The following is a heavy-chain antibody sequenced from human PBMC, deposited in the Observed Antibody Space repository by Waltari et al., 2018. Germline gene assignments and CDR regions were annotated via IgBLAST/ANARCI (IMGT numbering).Heavy chain of an antibody. CDR1: VITFRTYR. J-gene: IGHJ3*02. Sequence: EVQLVESGGGLVQPGGSLRLSCAASVITFRTYRMNWVRQAPGRGLEWVLYIGTTSSSISYADSVKGRFTISRDNAKNSLYLQMNSLRDEDTAVYYCASPSLGSGSYWAFDIWGQGTMVTVSS. CDR3: ASPSLGSGSYWAFDI. D-gene: IGHD3-10*01. V-gene: IGHV3-48*02. CDR2: IGTTSSSI.